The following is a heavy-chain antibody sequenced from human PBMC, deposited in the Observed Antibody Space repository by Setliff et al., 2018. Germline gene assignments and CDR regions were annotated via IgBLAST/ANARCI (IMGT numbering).Heavy chain of an antibody. CDR2: IYPDDSDT. V-gene: IGHV5-51*01. Sequence: GESLKISCKASGYNFLDYWIGWVRQMPGKGLEWMGIIYPDDSDTRYSPSVQGPFTISADKSISTAYLQWSSLKASDTAFYYCARRRRFDSGGPRSPWYFDLWGRGTRGTAPQ. CDR1: GYNFLDYW. D-gene: IGHD3-22*01. CDR3: ARRRRFDSGGPRSPWYFDL. J-gene: IGHJ2*01.